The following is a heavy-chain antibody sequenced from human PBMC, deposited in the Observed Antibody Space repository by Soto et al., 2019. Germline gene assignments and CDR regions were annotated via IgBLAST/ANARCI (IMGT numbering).Heavy chain of an antibody. Sequence: PGESLKISCKGSGYSFTSYWIGWVRQMPGKGLEWMGIIYPGDSDTRYSPSFQGQVTISADKSISTAYLQWSSLKASDTAMYYCASQRSYYYVSSTIEDAFHIWGQATILTV. CDR1: GYSFTSYW. J-gene: IGHJ3*02. CDR3: ASQRSYYYVSSTIEDAFHI. CDR2: IYPGDSDT. D-gene: IGHD3-22*01. V-gene: IGHV5-51*01.